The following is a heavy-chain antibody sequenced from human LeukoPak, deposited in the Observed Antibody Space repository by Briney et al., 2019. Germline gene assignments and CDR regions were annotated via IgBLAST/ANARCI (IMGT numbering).Heavy chain of an antibody. CDR2: ISGSAGNT. J-gene: IGHJ4*02. CDR3: AKAYYGSGTYYRDFDY. V-gene: IGHV3-23*01. Sequence: GGSLRLSCAASGFTFSSYAMSWVRQAPGKGLEWVSVISGSAGNTYYTDSVKGRFTISRDNSENTLYLEMNSLRAEDTAVYYCAKAYYGSGTYYRDFDYWGQGTLVTVSS. D-gene: IGHD3-10*01. CDR1: GFTFSSYA.